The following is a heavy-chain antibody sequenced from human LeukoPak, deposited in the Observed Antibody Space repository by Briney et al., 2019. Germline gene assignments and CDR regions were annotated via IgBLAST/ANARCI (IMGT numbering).Heavy chain of an antibody. CDR3: ARNHDLYWYFDL. J-gene: IGHJ2*01. D-gene: IGHD1-14*01. CDR2: INDSGST. Sequence: SETLSLTCAVYGGSFSGYYWSWIRQPPAPGLEWIGEINDSGSTNYNPSLKSPFTISVDTSKNQFSLKLSSVTAADTAVYYCARNHDLYWYFDLWGRGTLVTVSS. V-gene: IGHV4-34*01. CDR1: GGSFSGYY.